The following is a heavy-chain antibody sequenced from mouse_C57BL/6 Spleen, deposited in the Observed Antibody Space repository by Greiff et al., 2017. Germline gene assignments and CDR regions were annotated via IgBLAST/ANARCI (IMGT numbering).Heavy chain of an antibody. CDR3: ARVGYDYDGEAYYFDY. CDR1: GYTFTSYW. V-gene: IGHV1-52*01. D-gene: IGHD2-4*01. J-gene: IGHJ2*01. Sequence: QVQLQQSGAELVRPGSSVKLSCKASGYTFTSYWMHWVKQRPIQGLEWIGNIDPSDSETHYNQKFKDKATLTVDKSSSTAYMQLSSLTSEDSAVYYCARVGYDYDGEAYYFDYWGQGTTLTVSS. CDR2: IDPSDSET.